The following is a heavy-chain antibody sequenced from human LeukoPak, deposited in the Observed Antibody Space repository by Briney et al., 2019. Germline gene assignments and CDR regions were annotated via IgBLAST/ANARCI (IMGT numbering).Heavy chain of an antibody. J-gene: IGHJ4*02. CDR2: ISSEGKTT. CDR1: GFIFSPYA. V-gene: IGHV3-64D*06. Sequence: GGSLRLSCPASGFIFSPYAMHWVRQAPGKGLEYVSSISSEGKTTYYADSVKGRFTISRDNSKNTLYLQMSSLRPEDTAVYYCARDRYSSSWFTSDWGQGTLVTVSS. CDR3: ARDRYSSSWFTSD. D-gene: IGHD6-13*01.